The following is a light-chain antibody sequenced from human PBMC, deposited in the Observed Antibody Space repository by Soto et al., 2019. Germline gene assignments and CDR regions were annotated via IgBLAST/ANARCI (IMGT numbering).Light chain of an antibody. CDR1: SSDVGGYNY. CDR3: SSSTSSSTLVV. CDR2: EVS. J-gene: IGLJ1*01. Sequence: QSALTQPASVSGSPGQSITISCTGTSSDVGGYNYVSWYQQHPGKAPKLMIYEVSNRPSGVSNRFSGSKSGNTAARTISGLQAEDVADYYCSSSTSSSTLVVFGTGTKLTVL. V-gene: IGLV2-14*01.